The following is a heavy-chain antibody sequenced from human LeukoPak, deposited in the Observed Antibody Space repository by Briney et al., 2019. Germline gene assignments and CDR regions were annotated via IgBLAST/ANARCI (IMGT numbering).Heavy chain of an antibody. CDR3: ARDPYSSSWSYGMDV. Sequence: PGGSLRLSCTASGFTFSNYWMSWVRQTPEKGLEWVANIKQDGSETVYVDSVKGRFTISRDNAQSSLYLQMYSLRAEATAVYFCARDPYSSSWSYGMDVWGQGTAVTVSS. CDR2: IKQDGSET. D-gene: IGHD6-13*01. J-gene: IGHJ6*02. CDR1: GFTFSNYW. V-gene: IGHV3-7*05.